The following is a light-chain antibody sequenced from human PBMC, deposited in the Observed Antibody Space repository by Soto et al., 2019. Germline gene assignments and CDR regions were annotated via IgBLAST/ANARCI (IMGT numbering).Light chain of an antibody. CDR2: EVS. CDR1: GGYVGTYSL. J-gene: IGLJ1*01. CDR3: SSYRSSSTFYSTFYV. V-gene: IGLV2-14*02. Sequence: QSVLAQPASVSGSPGQSITISCTGAGGYVGTYSLVSWYQQHPGKAPKVVIYEVSHRPSGVSNRFSGSKSGNTASLTISGLQAEDEADYYCSSYRSSSTFYSTFYVFGTGTKVTVL.